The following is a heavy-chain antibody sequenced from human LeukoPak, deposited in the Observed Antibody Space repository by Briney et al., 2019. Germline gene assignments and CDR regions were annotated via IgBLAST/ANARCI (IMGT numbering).Heavy chain of an antibody. Sequence: PSETLSLTCAVSGGSISSSNWWSWVRQPPGKGLEWIGEIYHSGSTNYNPSLKSRVTISVDTSKNQFSLKLSSVTAADTAVYYCARGIQLWPNYFDYWGQGTLVTVSS. J-gene: IGHJ4*02. V-gene: IGHV4-4*02. CDR1: GGSISSSNW. D-gene: IGHD5-18*01. CDR2: IYHSGST. CDR3: ARGIQLWPNYFDY.